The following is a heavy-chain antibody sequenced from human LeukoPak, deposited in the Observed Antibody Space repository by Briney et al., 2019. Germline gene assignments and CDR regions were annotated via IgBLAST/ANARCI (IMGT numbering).Heavy chain of an antibody. D-gene: IGHD5-12*01. Sequence: GGSLRLSCAASGFTFSSYAMSWVRQAPGKGLEWVSAISGSGGSTYYADSVKGRFTISRDNSKNTLYLQMNSLRAEDTAVYYCARSGYSGYSAFDIWGQGTMVTVSS. CDR2: ISGSGGST. V-gene: IGHV3-23*01. CDR1: GFTFSSYA. CDR3: ARSGYSGYSAFDI. J-gene: IGHJ3*02.